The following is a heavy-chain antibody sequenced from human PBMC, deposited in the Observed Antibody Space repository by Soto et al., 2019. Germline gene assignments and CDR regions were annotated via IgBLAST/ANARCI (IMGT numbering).Heavy chain of an antibody. V-gene: IGHV5-10-1*01. CDR3: ARRHSSSSAFDP. CDR2: IDPSDSYT. Sequence: EVQLVQSGAEVKKPGESLRISCKGSGYSFTSYWINWVRQMPGKGLEWMGRIDPSDSYTNYSPSFQGHVNISADKSISTAYLQWSSLKASDTAMYYCARRHSSSSAFDPWGQGTLVTVSS. CDR1: GYSFTSYW. D-gene: IGHD6-13*01. J-gene: IGHJ5*02.